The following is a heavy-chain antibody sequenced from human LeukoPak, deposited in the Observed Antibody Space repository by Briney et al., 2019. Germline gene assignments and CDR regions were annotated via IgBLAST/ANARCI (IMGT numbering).Heavy chain of an antibody. CDR1: GFTFSSYE. D-gene: IGHD1-14*01. CDR3: AREAENWFDP. Sequence: GGSLRLSCAASGFTFSSYEMNWVRQAPGKGLEWVSYISSSGSTRYYADSVKGRFTISRDNAKNSLYLQMNSLRAEDTAVYYCAREAENWFDPWGQGTLVTVSS. CDR2: ISSSGSTR. J-gene: IGHJ5*02. V-gene: IGHV3-48*03.